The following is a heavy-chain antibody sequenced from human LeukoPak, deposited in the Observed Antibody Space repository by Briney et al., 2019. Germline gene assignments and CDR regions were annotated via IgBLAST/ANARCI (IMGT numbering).Heavy chain of an antibody. Sequence: PSQTLSLTCTVSGGSISSGSYYWSWIRQPAGKGLEWIGRIYTSGSTNYNPSLKSRVTISVDTSKNQFSLKLSSVTAADTAVYYYARYGSGRSAPKPYWYFDLWGRGTLVTVSS. CDR2: IYTSGST. V-gene: IGHV4-61*02. CDR1: GGSISSGSYY. CDR3: ARYGSGRSAPKPYWYFDL. D-gene: IGHD3-10*01. J-gene: IGHJ2*01.